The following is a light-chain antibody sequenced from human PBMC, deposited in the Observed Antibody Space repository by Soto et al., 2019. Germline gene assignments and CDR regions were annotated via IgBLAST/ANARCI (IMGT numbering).Light chain of an antibody. J-gene: IGKJ1*01. CDR2: KAS. Sequence: DIQMTQSPSTLSGSVGDRVTITCRASQTISSWLAWYQQKPGKAPKLLIYKASTLKSGVPSRFSGSGSGTDFTLTISRLEPEDFAVFYCHQCDSSPWTFGQGTKVDIK. V-gene: IGKV1-5*03. CDR3: HQCDSSPWT. CDR1: QTISSW.